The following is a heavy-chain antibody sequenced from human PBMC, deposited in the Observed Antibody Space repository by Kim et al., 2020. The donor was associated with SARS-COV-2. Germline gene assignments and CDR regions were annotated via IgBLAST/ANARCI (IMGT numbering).Heavy chain of an antibody. D-gene: IGHD6-19*01. V-gene: IGHV3-11*06. Sequence: VKGRFTISRDNAKNSLYRQMNSLRAEDTAVYYCARAGGSGWFLPYLYFDYWGQGTLVTVSS. J-gene: IGHJ4*02. CDR3: ARAGGSGWFLPYLYFDY.